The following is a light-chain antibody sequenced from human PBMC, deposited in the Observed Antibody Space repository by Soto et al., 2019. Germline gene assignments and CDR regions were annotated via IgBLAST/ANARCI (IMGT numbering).Light chain of an antibody. CDR3: QQSYSTPQT. CDR1: QSISNY. J-gene: IGKJ2*01. V-gene: IGKV1-39*01. Sequence: DIQMTQSPSSLSASVGDRVTITCRASQSISNYLNWFQQKPGKAPKLLIYAASSLQIGVPSRFSGSGSGTDFTLSISSLQPEDFATYYCQQSYSTPQTFGQGTKVEIK. CDR2: AAS.